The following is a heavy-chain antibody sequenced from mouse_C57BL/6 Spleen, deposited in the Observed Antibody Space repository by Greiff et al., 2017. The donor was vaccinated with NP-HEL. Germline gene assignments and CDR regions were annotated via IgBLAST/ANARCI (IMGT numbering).Heavy chain of an antibody. CDR1: GFTFNSYA. V-gene: IGHV5-4*01. Sequence: DVHLVESGGGLVKPGGSLKLSCAASGFTFNSYAMSWVRQTPEKRLEWVATISDGGSYTYYPDNVKGRFTISRDNAKNNLYLQMSHLKSEDTAMYYCARDNYGSSYNWYFDVWGTGTTVTVSS. J-gene: IGHJ1*03. CDR2: ISDGGSYT. D-gene: IGHD1-1*01. CDR3: ARDNYGSSYNWYFDV.